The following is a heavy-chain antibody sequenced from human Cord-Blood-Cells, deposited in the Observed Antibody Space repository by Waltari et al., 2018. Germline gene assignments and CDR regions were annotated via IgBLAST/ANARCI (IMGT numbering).Heavy chain of an antibody. D-gene: IGHD6-6*01. J-gene: IGHJ4*02. Sequence: QVQLQQWGAGLLKPSETLSLTCAVYGGSFSGYYWSWIRQPPGKGLEWIGEINHSGSTNYNPSLKSRVTISVDTSKNQFSLKLSSVTAADTAVYYCAREEKAARPTTFDYWGQGTLVTVSS. CDR1: GGSFSGYY. V-gene: IGHV4-34*01. CDR3: AREEKAARPTTFDY. CDR2: INHSGST.